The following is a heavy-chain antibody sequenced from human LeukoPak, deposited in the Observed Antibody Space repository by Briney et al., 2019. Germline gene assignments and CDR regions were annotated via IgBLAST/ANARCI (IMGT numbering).Heavy chain of an antibody. J-gene: IGHJ4*02. CDR2: ISGSGGST. Sequence: PGGSLRPSCAASGFTFSSYAMSWVRQAPGKGLEWVSAISGSGGSTYYADSVKGRFTISRDNSKNTLYLQMNSLRAEDTAVYYCAKDHYEAAAAYYFDYWGQGTLVTVSS. V-gene: IGHV3-23*01. D-gene: IGHD6-13*01. CDR1: GFTFSSYA. CDR3: AKDHYEAAAAYYFDY.